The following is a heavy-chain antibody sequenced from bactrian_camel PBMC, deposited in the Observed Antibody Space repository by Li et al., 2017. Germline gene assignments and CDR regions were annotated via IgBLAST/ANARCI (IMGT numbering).Heavy chain of an antibody. CDR1: GFTFSSYG. Sequence: HVQLVESGGGLVQPGGSLRLSCAASGFTFSSYGMSWVRQAPGKGLEWVSEINAGGGGGNTWYADSVKGRFTISRDNAKNTLFLQMNSLKTEDTAVYYC. V-gene: IGHV3S33*01. CDR2: INAGGGGGNT.